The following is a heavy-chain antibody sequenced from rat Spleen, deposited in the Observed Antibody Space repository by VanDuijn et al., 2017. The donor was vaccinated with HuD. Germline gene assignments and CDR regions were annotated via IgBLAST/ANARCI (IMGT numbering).Heavy chain of an antibody. CDR2: ISYDGSST. Sequence: EVQLVESGGGLVQPGRSLKLSCAASGFIFSTNDMAWVRQAPTRGLEWVATISYDGSSTYCRDSVKGRFTISRDNAKSTLYLQMDSLRSEDTATYYCTTVVLDAWGQGASVTVSS. J-gene: IGHJ4*01. CDR1: GFIFSTND. CDR3: TTVVLDA. V-gene: IGHV5-29*01.